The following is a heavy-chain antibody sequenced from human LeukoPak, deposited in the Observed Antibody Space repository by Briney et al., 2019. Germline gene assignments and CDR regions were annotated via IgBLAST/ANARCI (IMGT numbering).Heavy chain of an antibody. V-gene: IGHV3-48*04. D-gene: IGHD6-13*01. Sequence: GGSLRLSCAASGFTFSSYSMNWVRQAPGKGLEWVSYISSSGSTIYYADSVKGRFTISRDNAKNSLYLQMNSLRAEDTAVYYCARSSSWYGPFDYWGQGTLVTVSS. CDR2: ISSSGSTI. J-gene: IGHJ4*02. CDR1: GFTFSSYS. CDR3: ARSSSWYGPFDY.